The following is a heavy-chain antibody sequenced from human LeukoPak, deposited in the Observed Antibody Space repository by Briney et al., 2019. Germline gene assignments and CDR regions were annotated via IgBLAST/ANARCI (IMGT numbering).Heavy chain of an antibody. CDR3: ARDLGSSSWYYFDY. CDR2: VTNNGGDT. J-gene: IGHJ4*02. Sequence: SGGSLRLSCSASGFSFSSYAMHWVRQVPGKGLEYVAAVTNNGGDTYHADSVKGRFTISRDNSKNTLYLQMSSLRAEDTAVYYCARDLGSSSWYYFDYWGQGTLVTVSS. CDR1: GFSFSSYA. V-gene: IGHV3-64*04. D-gene: IGHD6-13*01.